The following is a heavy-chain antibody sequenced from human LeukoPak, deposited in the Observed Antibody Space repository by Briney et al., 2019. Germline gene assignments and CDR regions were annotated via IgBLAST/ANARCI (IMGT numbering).Heavy chain of an antibody. CDR2: IYYSGST. J-gene: IGHJ3*02. V-gene: IGHV4-39*01. CDR3: AYSSSGWPNDAFDI. D-gene: IGHD6-19*01. Sequence: PSETLSLTCTVSGGSISSSSYYWGWIRQPPGKGLEWIGSIYYSGSTYYNPSLKSRVTISVDTSKNQFSLKLSSVTAADTAVYYCAYSSSGWPNDAFDIWGQGTMVTVSS. CDR1: GGSISSSSYY.